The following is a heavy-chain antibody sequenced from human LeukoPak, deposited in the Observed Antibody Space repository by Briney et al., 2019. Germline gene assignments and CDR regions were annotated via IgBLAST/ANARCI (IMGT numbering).Heavy chain of an antibody. CDR1: GFTFDDYG. J-gene: IGHJ3*02. D-gene: IGHD1-26*01. CDR3: ARGDSGSYFSAFDI. V-gene: IGHV3-20*04. Sequence: RPGGSLRLSCAASGFTFDDYGMSWVRHAPGKGLERVSGINWNGGSTVYADSVKGRFTISRDNAKNSLYLQMNSLRAEDTALYYCARGDSGSYFSAFDIWGQGTMVTVSS. CDR2: INWNGGST.